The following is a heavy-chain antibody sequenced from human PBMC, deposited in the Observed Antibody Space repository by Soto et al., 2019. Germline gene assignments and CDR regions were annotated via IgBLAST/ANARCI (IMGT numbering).Heavy chain of an antibody. D-gene: IGHD2-2*01. Sequence: GASVKVSCKASGYTFTNYGIIWVRQAPGQGLEWMGWISAYNGNTNYAQKLQGRVTMTTDTSTSTAYMELRSLRSDDTAVYYCARGAVLAVPAAPLDYWGQGTLVTVSS. CDR1: GYTFTNYG. CDR2: ISAYNGNT. J-gene: IGHJ4*02. CDR3: ARGAVLAVPAAPLDY. V-gene: IGHV1-18*01.